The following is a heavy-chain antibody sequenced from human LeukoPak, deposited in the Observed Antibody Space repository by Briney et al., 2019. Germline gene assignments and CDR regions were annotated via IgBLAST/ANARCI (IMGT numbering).Heavy chain of an antibody. CDR2: IYYSGST. CDR3: ASHTMVHNWFDP. V-gene: IGHV4-39*01. Sequence: SETLSLTCTASGGSISSTSYYWGWIRQPPGKGLEWIRSIYYSGSTYYSPSLKSRVTISVDTSKNQFSLNLSSVTAADTAVYYCASHTMVHNWFDPWGQGTLVTVSS. CDR1: GGSISSTSYY. D-gene: IGHD3-10*01. J-gene: IGHJ5*02.